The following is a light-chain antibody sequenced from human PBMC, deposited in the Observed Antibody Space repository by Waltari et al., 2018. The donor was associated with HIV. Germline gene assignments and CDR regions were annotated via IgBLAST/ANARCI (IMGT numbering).Light chain of an antibody. J-gene: IGKJ4*01. CDR3: QQYNNWPLA. V-gene: IGKV3-15*01. Sequence: EIMMTQSPATLSVSPGARATLSCRASQSISTNFAWYQQKPGQAPRLHIYGASTRATGIPARFSGSGSGTDFTLTISSLQSEDSVTYNCQQYNNWPLAFGGGTKVEIK. CDR2: GAS. CDR1: QSISTN.